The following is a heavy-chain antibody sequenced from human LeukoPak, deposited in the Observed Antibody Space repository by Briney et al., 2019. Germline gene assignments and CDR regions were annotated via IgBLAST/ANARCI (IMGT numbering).Heavy chain of an antibody. D-gene: IGHD4-11*01. CDR3: ARAPDSIDWYFDL. J-gene: IGHJ2*01. V-gene: IGHV4-59*01. Sequence: SETLSLTCAVYGGSFSGYYWSWIRQPPGKGLEWIGYIYYSGSTNYNPSLKSRVTISVDTSKNQFSLKLSSVTAADTAVYYCARAPDSIDWYFDLWGRGTLVTVSS. CDR1: GGSFSGYY. CDR2: IYYSGST.